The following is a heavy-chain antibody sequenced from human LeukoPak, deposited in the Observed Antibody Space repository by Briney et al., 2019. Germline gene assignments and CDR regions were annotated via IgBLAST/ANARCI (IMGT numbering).Heavy chain of an antibody. CDR1: GGSISSSSHY. Sequence: SETLSLTCTVSGGSISSSSHYWGWIRQPPGKGLEWIGYIYYSGNTNYNPSLKSRVTISVDTSKNQFSLKLRSVTAADTAVYYCARVSYSRSYDYWYFDLWGRGTLVTVSS. CDR3: ARVSYSRSYDYWYFDL. J-gene: IGHJ2*01. V-gene: IGHV4-61*05. CDR2: IYYSGNT. D-gene: IGHD6-13*01.